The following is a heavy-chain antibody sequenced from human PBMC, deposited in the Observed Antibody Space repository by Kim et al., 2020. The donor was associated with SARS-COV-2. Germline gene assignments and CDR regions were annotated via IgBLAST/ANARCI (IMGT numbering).Heavy chain of an antibody. V-gene: IGHV3-30*04. D-gene: IGHD3-16*01. J-gene: IGHJ6*02. CDR1: GFTFSSYA. Sequence: GGSLRLSCAASGFTFSSYAMHWVRQAPGKGLEWVAVISYDGSNKYYADSVKGRFTISRDNSKNTLYLQMNSLRAEDTAVYYCATPRGVYYYYYGMDVWVQGTTVTVSS. CDR2: ISYDGSNK. CDR3: ATPRGVYYYYYGMDV.